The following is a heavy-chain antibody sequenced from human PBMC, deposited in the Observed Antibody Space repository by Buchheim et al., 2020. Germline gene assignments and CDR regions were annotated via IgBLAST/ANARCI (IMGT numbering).Heavy chain of an antibody. D-gene: IGHD1-14*01. J-gene: IGHJ4*02. CDR1: GFTFSDYY. CDR2: ISGSSSET. V-gene: IGHV3-11*06. CDR3: MTGGQIRNGDY. Sequence: QVQLVESGGGLVKPGGSLRLSCAASGFTFSDYYMTWIRQAPGKGLEWLSYISGSSSETNYAHSVRGRFTISRDNAKNSLYLQMNSLRVEDTAVYYCMTGGQIRNGDYWGQGTL.